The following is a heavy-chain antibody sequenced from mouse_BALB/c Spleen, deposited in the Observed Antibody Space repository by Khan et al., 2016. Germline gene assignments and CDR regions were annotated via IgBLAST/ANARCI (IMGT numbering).Heavy chain of an antibody. CDR1: GISITTGNYR. J-gene: IGHJ2*01. CDR2: IYYSGTI. V-gene: IGHV3-5*02. D-gene: IGHD2-3*01. CDR3: ARDRDGSDFDY. Sequence: EVQLQESGPGLVKPSQTVSLTCTVTGISITTGNYRWSWIRQFPGNKLEWIGYIYYSGTITYNPSLTSRTTITRDTSKNQFFLEMNSLTAEDTATYYCARDRDGSDFDYWGQGTTLTVSS.